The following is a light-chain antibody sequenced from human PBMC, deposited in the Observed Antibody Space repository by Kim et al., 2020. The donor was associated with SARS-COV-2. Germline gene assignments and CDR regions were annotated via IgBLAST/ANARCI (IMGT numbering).Light chain of an antibody. CDR2: GKN. J-gene: IGLJ2*01. V-gene: IGLV3-19*01. CDR1: SLRSYY. Sequence: SSELTQDPAVSVALGQTVRITCQGDSLRSYYANWYQQKPGQAPILVIYGKNNRHSGIPDRFSGTSSGNRASLSITGTQAGDEAEYYCKSPDSKDNVVFG. CDR3: KSPDSKDNVV.